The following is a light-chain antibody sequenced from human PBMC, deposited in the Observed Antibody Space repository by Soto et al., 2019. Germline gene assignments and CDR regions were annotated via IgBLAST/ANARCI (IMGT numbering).Light chain of an antibody. CDR3: QQYNNWPPT. Sequence: EIVMTQSPATLSVSPGERATLSCRASQSVSSNLAWYQQKPGQAPRLLIYGASTRATGIPARFGGSRSGTEFTLTISSLQSEDFAVYYCQQYNNWPPTFGQGTRLEIK. V-gene: IGKV3-15*01. CDR1: QSVSSN. J-gene: IGKJ5*01. CDR2: GAS.